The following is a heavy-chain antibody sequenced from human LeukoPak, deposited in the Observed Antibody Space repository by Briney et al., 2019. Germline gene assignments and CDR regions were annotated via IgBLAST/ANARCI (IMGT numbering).Heavy chain of an antibody. V-gene: IGHV1-8*01. CDR1: GYTFTSYD. Sequence: GASVKVSCKASGYTFTSYDINWVRQATGQGLEWMGWMNPNSGNTGYAQKFQGRVTMTRNTSISTAYMELSSLRSEDTAVYYCAGGRRQQGYVFDPWGQGTLVTVSS. CDR2: MNPNSGNT. D-gene: IGHD6-13*01. J-gene: IGHJ5*02. CDR3: AGGRRQQGYVFDP.